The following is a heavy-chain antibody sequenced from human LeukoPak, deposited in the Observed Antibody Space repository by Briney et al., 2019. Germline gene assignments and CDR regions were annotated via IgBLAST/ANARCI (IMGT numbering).Heavy chain of an antibody. Sequence: PGGSLRLSCAASGFTFSSYSMNWVRQAPGKGLEWVSSISSSSSYIYYADSVKGRFTISRDNAKNSLYLQMNSLRAEDTAVYYCARTVGGIIAVAGNFDYWGQGTLVTVSS. V-gene: IGHV3-21*01. J-gene: IGHJ4*02. CDR1: GFTFSSYS. D-gene: IGHD6-19*01. CDR2: ISSSSSYI. CDR3: ARTVGGIIAVAGNFDY.